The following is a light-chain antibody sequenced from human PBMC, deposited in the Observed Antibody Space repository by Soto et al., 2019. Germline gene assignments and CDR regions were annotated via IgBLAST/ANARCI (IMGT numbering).Light chain of an antibody. CDR2: CAS. CDR1: QTVSGDY. Sequence: VFTQSPGTLSLSAGQSATLSCMAIQTVSGDYLAWYQQKSGQAPRLLIYCASRRATDIPARFSGSGSGTEFTLTIRRLEPEEFAVYYCEQYGSPGTFGQGTTVDIK. V-gene: IGKV3-20*01. CDR3: EQYGSPGT. J-gene: IGKJ1*01.